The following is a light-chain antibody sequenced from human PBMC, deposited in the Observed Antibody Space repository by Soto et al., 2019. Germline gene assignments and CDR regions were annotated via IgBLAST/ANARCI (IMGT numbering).Light chain of an antibody. CDR3: QSYDSSLSGSI. J-gene: IGLJ2*01. V-gene: IGLV1-40*01. CDR1: SSNIGAGYD. Sequence: QSVLTQPPSVSGAPGQRVTISCTGSSSNIGAGYDVHWYQQLPGTAPKLLIYGNSNRPSGVPDRFSGSKSCTSASLAITGLQAEDEADYYCQSYDSSLSGSIFGGGTKLTVL. CDR2: GNS.